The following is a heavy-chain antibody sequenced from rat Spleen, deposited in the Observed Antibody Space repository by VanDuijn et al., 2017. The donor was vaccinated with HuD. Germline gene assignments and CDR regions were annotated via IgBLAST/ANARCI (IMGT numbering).Heavy chain of an antibody. D-gene: IGHD1-4*01. Sequence: QVQLKESGPGLVQPSQTLSLTCTVSGFSLTSNGVSWVRQPPGKGLEWIAAISSGGSTYYNSALKSRLSISRDTSKSQVFLKMNSLQTEDTAIYFCTREGVPGYNYYFDYWGQGVMVTVSS. CDR1: GFSLTSNG. V-gene: IGHV2S12*01. J-gene: IGHJ2*01. CDR2: ISSGGST. CDR3: TREGVPGYNYYFDY.